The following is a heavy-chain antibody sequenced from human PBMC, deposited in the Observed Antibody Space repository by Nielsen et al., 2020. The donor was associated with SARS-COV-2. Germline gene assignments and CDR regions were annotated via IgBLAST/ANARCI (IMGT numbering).Heavy chain of an antibody. CDR2: ITQDGSEK. CDR3: ARLQQEERTYYYYGMDV. Sequence: AGSLRLSCAASGFTFSSYWMSWVRQAPGKGLEWVANITQDGSEKYYVDSVKGRFTISRDNAKNSLYLQMNSLRAEDTALYHCARLQQEERTYYYYGMDVWGQGTTVTVSS. J-gene: IGHJ6*02. D-gene: IGHD1/OR15-1a*01. CDR1: GFTFSSYW. V-gene: IGHV3-7*03.